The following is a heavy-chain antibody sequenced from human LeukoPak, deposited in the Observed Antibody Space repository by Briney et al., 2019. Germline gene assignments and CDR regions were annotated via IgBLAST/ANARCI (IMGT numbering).Heavy chain of an antibody. CDR1: GFTFSSYAM. V-gene: IGHV4-4*02. Sequence: GSLRLSCAASGFTFSSYAMSWVRQPPGKGLEWIGEIYHSGSTNYNPSLKSRVTISVDKSKNQFSLKLSSVTAADTAVYYCARVKFRASSYYYDSSAFDYWGQGTLVTVSS. CDR3: ARVKFRASSYYYDSSAFDY. J-gene: IGHJ4*02. D-gene: IGHD3-22*01. CDR2: IYHSGST.